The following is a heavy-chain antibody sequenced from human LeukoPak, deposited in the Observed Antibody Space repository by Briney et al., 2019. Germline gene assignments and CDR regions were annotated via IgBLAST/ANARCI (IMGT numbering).Heavy chain of an antibody. J-gene: IGHJ4*02. D-gene: IGHD5/OR15-5a*01. CDR1: GFTFSRYG. CDR3: AKDDGPDDSVVGPY. CDR2: IRYDGSNK. Sequence: GGSLRLSCAASGFTFSRYGMHWVRRAPGKGLVGVAFIRYDGSNKYYADSVKGRFTISRENSKNTLYLKMNRVRRGYSSVFECAKDDGPDDSVVGPYWGQGTLVTVSS. V-gene: IGHV3-30*02.